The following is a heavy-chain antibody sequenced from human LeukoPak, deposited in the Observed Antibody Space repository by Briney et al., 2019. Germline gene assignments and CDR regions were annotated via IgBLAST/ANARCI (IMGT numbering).Heavy chain of an antibody. CDR2: ISYDGSNK. D-gene: IGHD6-6*01. J-gene: IGHJ4*02. Sequence: PGGSLRLSCAASGFTFSSYGMHWVRQAPGKGLEWVAVISYDGSNKYYADSVKGRFTISRDNSKNTLYLQMNSLRAEDTAVYYCAKERGHSSSSFDYWGQGTLVTVSS. CDR1: GFTFSSYG. CDR3: AKERGHSSSSFDY. V-gene: IGHV3-30*18.